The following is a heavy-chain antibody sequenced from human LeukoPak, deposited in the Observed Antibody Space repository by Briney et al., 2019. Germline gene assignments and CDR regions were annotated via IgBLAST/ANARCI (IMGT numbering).Heavy chain of an antibody. D-gene: IGHD2-2*01. Sequence: GGSLRLSCAASGFTFSSYSMNWVRQAPGEGLEWVSSISSSSSYIYYADSVKGRFTISRDNAKNSLYLQMNSLRAEDTAVYYCARENIVVVPAAMFHYYYGTDVWGQGTTVTVSS. J-gene: IGHJ6*02. CDR3: ARENIVVVPAAMFHYYYGTDV. CDR1: GFTFSSYS. V-gene: IGHV3-21*01. CDR2: ISSSSSYI.